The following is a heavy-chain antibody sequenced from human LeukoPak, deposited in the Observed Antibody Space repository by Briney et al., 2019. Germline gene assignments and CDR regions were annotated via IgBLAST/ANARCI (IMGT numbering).Heavy chain of an antibody. CDR1: GYTFTGYY. V-gene: IGHV1-2*02. Sequence: ASVKVSCKASGYTFTGYYMHWVRQAPGQGLEWMGWISRNSGGTNYAQKFQGRVTMTGDTSISTVYMELSRLRSDDTAVYYCARADLSPTYDYVWGSYRYGYIDYWGQGTLVTASS. CDR2: ISRNSGGT. J-gene: IGHJ4*02. D-gene: IGHD3-16*02. CDR3: ARADLSPTYDYVWGSYRYGYIDY.